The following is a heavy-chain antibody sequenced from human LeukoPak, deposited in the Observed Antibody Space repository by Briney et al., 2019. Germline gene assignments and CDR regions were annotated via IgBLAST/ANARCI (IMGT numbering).Heavy chain of an antibody. Sequence: PSETLSLTCAVSGYSISSGYYWGWIRQPPGKGLEWIGSIYHSGSTYYNPPLKSRITISVDTSKNQFSLKLTSVTAADTAVYYCARHRGGAFDYWGQGTLVTVSS. J-gene: IGHJ4*02. CDR3: ARHRGGAFDY. CDR1: GYSISSGYY. CDR2: IYHSGST. D-gene: IGHD2-15*01. V-gene: IGHV4-38-2*01.